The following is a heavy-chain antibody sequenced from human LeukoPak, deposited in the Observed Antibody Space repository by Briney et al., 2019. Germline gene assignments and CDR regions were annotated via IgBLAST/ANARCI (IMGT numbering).Heavy chain of an antibody. CDR2: IDGVGTGS. CDR1: GFTFNSYA. CDR3: AKGDRYGDYVEFGHYYFDY. J-gene: IGHJ4*02. V-gene: IGHV3-23*01. D-gene: IGHD4-17*01. Sequence: GGSLRLSCAASGFTFNSYAMSWVRQAPGKGLEWVSNIDGVGTGSNYADSVKGRFTISRDNSKNTLYLQMNSLRAEDTAVYYCAKGDRYGDYVEFGHYYFDYWGQGTLVTVSS.